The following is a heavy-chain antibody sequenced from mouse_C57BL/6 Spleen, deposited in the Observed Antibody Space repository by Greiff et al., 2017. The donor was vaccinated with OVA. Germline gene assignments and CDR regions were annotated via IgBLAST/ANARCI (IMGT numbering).Heavy chain of an antibody. CDR1: GYTFTDYY. D-gene: IGHD1-1*01. CDR3: ARGDLVTTVVATPFDY. J-gene: IGHJ2*01. V-gene: IGHV1-26*01. Sequence: EVQLQQSGPELVKPGASVKISCKASGYTFTDYYMNWVKQSHGKSLEWIGDINPNNGGTSYNQKFKGKATLTVDKSSSTAYMELRSLTSEDSAVYYCARGDLVTTVVATPFDYWGQGTTLTVSS. CDR2: INPNNGGT.